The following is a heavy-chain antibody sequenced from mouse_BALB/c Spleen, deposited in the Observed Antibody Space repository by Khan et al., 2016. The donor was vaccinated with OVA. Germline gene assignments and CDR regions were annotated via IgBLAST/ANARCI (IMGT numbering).Heavy chain of an antibody. CDR2: IYPVDGSS. CDR3: ARGYYGYLDY. V-gene: IGHV1S56*01. J-gene: IGHJ2*01. CDR1: GYTLTSYY. Sequence: QVQLKQSGPELVRPGASVKMSCKASGYTLTSYYIHWVKQRPGQGLEWIGWIYPVDGSSKYNEKFKGKSTLTADKSSSTAYMLLSSLTSEDSAIYFCARGYYGYLDYGGQGTTLTVSS. D-gene: IGHD1-1*01.